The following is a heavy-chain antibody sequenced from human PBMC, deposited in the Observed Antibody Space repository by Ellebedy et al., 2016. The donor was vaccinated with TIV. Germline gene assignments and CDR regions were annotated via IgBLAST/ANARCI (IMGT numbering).Heavy chain of an antibody. J-gene: IGHJ3*02. Sequence: PGGSLRLSCEVPGFDLTINYKSWVRQAPGKGLEWVSVVTRNGGTNYADSLKGRFTISRDLAKNTVFLQIESLRAEDTAVYYCSRETYNDVDLDLWGIFDMWGQGTLVTVSS. V-gene: IGHV3-66*01. D-gene: IGHD3-16*01. CDR3: SRETYNDVDLDLWGIFDM. CDR2: VTRNGGT. CDR1: GFDLTINY.